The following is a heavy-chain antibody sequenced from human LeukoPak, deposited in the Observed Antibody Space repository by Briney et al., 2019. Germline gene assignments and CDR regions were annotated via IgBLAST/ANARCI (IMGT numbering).Heavy chain of an antibody. Sequence: SETLSLTCTVSGGSINSGLYYWSWIRQPPGKGLEWIGYIYYSGSTNYNPSLKSRVTISVDTSKTQFSLKLSSVTAADTAVYYCARSGYSYGADAFDIWGQGTMVTVSS. J-gene: IGHJ3*02. CDR1: GGSINSGLYY. CDR3: ARSGYSYGADAFDI. CDR2: IYYSGST. V-gene: IGHV4-61*01. D-gene: IGHD5-18*01.